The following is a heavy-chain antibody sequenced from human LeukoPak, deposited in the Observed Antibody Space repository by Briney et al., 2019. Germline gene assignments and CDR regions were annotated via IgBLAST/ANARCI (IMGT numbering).Heavy chain of an antibody. J-gene: IGHJ5*02. V-gene: IGHV4-59*01. Sequence: SETLSLTCTVSGGPISSYYWSWIRQPPGKGLGWIGYIYYSGSTNYNPSLKSRVTISVDTSKNQFSLKLSSVTAADTAVYYCARALTPITMVRGANWFDPWGQGTLVTVSS. CDR3: ARALTPITMVRGANWFDP. CDR2: IYYSGST. D-gene: IGHD3-10*01. CDR1: GGPISSYY.